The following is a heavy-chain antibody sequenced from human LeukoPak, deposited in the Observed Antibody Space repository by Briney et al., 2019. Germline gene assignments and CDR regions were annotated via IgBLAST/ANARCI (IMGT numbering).Heavy chain of an antibody. Sequence: SETLSLTCTVSGGSISSSSYYWGWIRQPPGKGLEWIGSIYYSGSTYYNPSLKSRVTISVDTSKNQFSLKLSSVPAADTAVYYCARPSSSWGDDYWGQGTLVTVSS. CDR2: IYYSGST. D-gene: IGHD3-16*01. J-gene: IGHJ4*02. CDR3: ARPSSSWGDDY. CDR1: GGSISSSSYY. V-gene: IGHV4-39*01.